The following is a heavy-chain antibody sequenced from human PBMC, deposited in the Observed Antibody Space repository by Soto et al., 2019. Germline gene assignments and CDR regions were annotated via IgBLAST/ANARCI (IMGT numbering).Heavy chain of an antibody. J-gene: IGHJ4*02. CDR3: ARAPPAGYYYDSSGYYYLDY. V-gene: IGHV4-30-4*01. Sequence: PSETLSLTCTVSGGSISSGDYYWSWIRQPPGKGLEWIGYIYYSGSTYYNPSLKSRVTISVDTSKNQFSLKLSSVTAADTAVYYCARAPPAGYYYDSSGYYYLDYWGQGTLVTVSS. CDR2: IYYSGST. D-gene: IGHD3-22*01. CDR1: GGSISSGDYY.